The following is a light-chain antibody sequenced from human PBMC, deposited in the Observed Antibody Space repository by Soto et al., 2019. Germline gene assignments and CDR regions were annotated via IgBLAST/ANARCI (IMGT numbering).Light chain of an antibody. V-gene: IGKV1-39*01. CDR1: QSISSY. CDR3: QQRSNWPRT. J-gene: IGKJ2*02. CDR2: AAS. Sequence: DIQMTQSPSSLSASVGDRVTITCRASQSISSYLNWYQQKPGKAPKLLIYAASSLQSGVPSRFSGSGSGTDFTLTISSLEPEDFAVYYCQQRSNWPRTFGQGTKLEI.